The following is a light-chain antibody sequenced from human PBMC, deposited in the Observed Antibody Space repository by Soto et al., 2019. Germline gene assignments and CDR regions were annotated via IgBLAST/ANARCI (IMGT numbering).Light chain of an antibody. V-gene: IGKV3D-15*01. Sequence: EIVMTQSPATLSVSPGERATLSCRASQSVSSNLAWYQQKPGQAPRLLIYGASSRATGIPARFSGSGSGTEFTITISTLQSEDFAVYYCQQYSSWPPITFGQGTRLEIK. CDR2: GAS. J-gene: IGKJ5*01. CDR1: QSVSSN. CDR3: QQYSSWPPIT.